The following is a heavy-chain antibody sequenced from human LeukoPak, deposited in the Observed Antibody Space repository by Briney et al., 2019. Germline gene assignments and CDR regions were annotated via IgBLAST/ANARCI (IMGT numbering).Heavy chain of an antibody. CDR2: ISSNGGST. CDR3: ARDSYGSGSYYPSLNFDY. CDR1: GFTFSSYA. D-gene: IGHD3-10*01. V-gene: IGHV3-64*04. Sequence: GGSLRLSCSASGFTFSSYAMHWVRQAPGKGLEYVSAISSNGGSTYYADSVKGRFTISRDNSENTLYLQMNSLRAEDTAVYYCARDSYGSGSYYPSLNFDYWGQGTLVTVSS. J-gene: IGHJ4*02.